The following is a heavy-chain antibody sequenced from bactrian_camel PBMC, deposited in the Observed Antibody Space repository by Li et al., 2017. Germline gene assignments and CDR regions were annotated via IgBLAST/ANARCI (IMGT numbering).Heavy chain of an antibody. CDR2: VHVVGGST. D-gene: IGHD5*01. V-gene: IGHV3S40*01. J-gene: IGHJ6*01. CDR3: AAHYGLDYCTRVPSSFGY. CDR1: GFTDGSYT. Sequence: VQLVESGGGLVQPGGSLTLSCAPSGFTDGSYTMSWVRQGPGKGLEWVSSVHVVGGSTYYADSVKGRFTISQDNAKNTVYLQMNSLKPEDSAMYYCAAHYGLDYCTRVPSSFGYWGQGTQVTVS.